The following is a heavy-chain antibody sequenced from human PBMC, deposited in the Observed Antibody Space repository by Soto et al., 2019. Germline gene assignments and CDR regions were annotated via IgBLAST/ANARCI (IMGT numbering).Heavy chain of an antibody. CDR3: ARYIRGPTVFYFDF. J-gene: IGHJ4*02. CDR2: ITYNGDNT. D-gene: IGHD5-18*01. V-gene: IGHV3-23*01. CDR1: GFTFRSYA. Sequence: PGGSLRLSCAASGFTFRSYAMTWVRQAPGKGLEWVSVITYNGDNTFYADSVKGRFTISRDNSKDTVYLQMNSLRAEDTAVYYCARYIRGPTVFYFDFWGPGVLVTVSS.